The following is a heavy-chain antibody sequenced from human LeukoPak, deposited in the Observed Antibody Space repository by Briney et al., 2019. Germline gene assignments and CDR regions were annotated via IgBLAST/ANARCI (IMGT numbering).Heavy chain of an antibody. CDR1: GFTFGSYA. D-gene: IGHD2-2*01. CDR3: ARDLTPGAPDYFDY. CDR2: IAHDETNR. J-gene: IGHJ4*02. Sequence: GWSLTLSCAASGFTFGSYAMHWVRQAPGKGLEWVAVIAHDETNRFYADSVKGRFTIPRDNSMNTLYLRMNSLRPEDTAVYFCARDLTPGAPDYFDYWGQGTLVTVSS. V-gene: IGHV3-30*04.